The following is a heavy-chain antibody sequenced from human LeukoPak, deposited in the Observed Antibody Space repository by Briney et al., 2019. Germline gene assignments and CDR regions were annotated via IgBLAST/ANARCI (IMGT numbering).Heavy chain of an antibody. CDR3: AKDAQRGFDYSNSLEY. J-gene: IGHJ4*02. CDR2: IWSDGTEK. Sequence: GGSLTLSCAAFGFTYSHYGMHWVRQVPGKGLEWVAVIWSDGTEKYYGDAVKGRFTISRDNSTKTLYLQMNSLRGDDTAVYYCAKDAQRGFDYSNSLEYWGQGTLVTVSS. CDR1: GFTYSHYG. V-gene: IGHV3-33*06. D-gene: IGHD4-11*01.